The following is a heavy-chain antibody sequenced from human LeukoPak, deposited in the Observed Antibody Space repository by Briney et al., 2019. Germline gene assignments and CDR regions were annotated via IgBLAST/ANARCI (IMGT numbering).Heavy chain of an antibody. Sequence: SETLSLTCTVSGGSISSGGYYWSWIRQPPGKGLEWIGYIYYSGTTNYNPSLKSRVTISVDTSKNQFSLKLSSVTAADTAVYYCASHGVDIVGAILWFDPWGQGTLVTVSS. J-gene: IGHJ5*02. CDR3: ASHGVDIVGAILWFDP. D-gene: IGHD1-26*01. V-gene: IGHV4-61*08. CDR2: IYYSGTT. CDR1: GGSISSGGYY.